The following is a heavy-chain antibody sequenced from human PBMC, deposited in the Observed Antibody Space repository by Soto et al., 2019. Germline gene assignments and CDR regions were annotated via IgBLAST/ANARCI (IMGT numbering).Heavy chain of an antibody. CDR2: IYSGGST. V-gene: IGHV3-66*01. CDR3: ARDCTYGSGRYLYYYGMDV. J-gene: IGHJ6*02. CDR1: GFTVSSNY. Sequence: PGGSLRLSCAASGFTVSSNYMSWVRQAPGKGLEWVSVIYSGGSTYYADSVKGRFTISRDNSKNTLYLQMNSLRAEDTAVYYCARDCTYGSGRYLYYYGMDVWGQGTTVTVSS. D-gene: IGHD3-10*01.